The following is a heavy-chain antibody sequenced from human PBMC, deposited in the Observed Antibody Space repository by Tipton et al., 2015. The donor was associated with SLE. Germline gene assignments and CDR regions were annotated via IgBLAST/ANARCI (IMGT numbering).Heavy chain of an antibody. Sequence: TLSLTCTVSGGSISSGSYYWSWIRRPAGKGLEWIGRIYTSGSTNYNPSLKSRVTISVDTSKNQFSLKLSSVTAADTAVYYCARRLPSYLAFDIWGQGTMVTVSS. V-gene: IGHV4-61*02. J-gene: IGHJ3*02. CDR3: ARRLPSYLAFDI. D-gene: IGHD1-26*01. CDR1: GGSISSGSYY. CDR2: IYTSGST.